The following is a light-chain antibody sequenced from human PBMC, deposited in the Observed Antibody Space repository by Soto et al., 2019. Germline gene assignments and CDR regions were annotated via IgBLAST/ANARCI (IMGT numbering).Light chain of an antibody. J-gene: IGLJ1*01. CDR3: SSYRSTSTYV. CDR2: EVT. CDR1: RSDIGGYNY. Sequence: QSALTQPASVSGSPGQSITISCTGTRSDIGGYNYVSWYQQHPGKAPKLIIYEVTNRPSGVSHRFSGSKSGDTASLTISGLQAEDEADYYCSSYRSTSTYVFGTGTKLTVL. V-gene: IGLV2-14*01.